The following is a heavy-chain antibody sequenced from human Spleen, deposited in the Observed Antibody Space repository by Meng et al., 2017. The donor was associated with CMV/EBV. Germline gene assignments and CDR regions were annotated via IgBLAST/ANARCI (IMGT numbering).Heavy chain of an antibody. CDR2: IYIGGGT. Sequence: GESLKISCAASGFTVRTNYMSWVRQAPGKGLESVAIIYIGGGTHHADSVKGRFTISRDNSNNTLYLQMNSLGAEDTAVYYCARENAYGFDIWGRGTVVTVSS. D-gene: IGHD3-16*01. V-gene: IGHV3-53*01. CDR3: ARENAYGFDI. CDR1: GFTVRTNY. J-gene: IGHJ3*02.